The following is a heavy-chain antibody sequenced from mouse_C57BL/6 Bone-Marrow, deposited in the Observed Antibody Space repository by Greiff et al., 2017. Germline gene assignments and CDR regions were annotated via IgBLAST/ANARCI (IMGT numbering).Heavy chain of an antibody. V-gene: IGHV1-55*01. D-gene: IGHD2-1*01. CDR3: ARVYYCYAMDY. CDR2: IYPGSGST. CDR1: GYTFTSYW. J-gene: IGHJ4*01. Sequence: QVQLQQPGAELVKPGASVKMSCKASGYTFTSYWITWVKQRPGQGLEWIGDIYPGSGSTNYNKKFKGKTTLTVDKSSSTAYMQLSSLTSEDSAVYCGARVYYCYAMDYWGQGTSVTVSS.